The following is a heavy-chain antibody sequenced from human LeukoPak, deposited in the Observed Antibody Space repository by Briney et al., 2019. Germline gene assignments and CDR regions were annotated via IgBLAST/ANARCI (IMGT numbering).Heavy chain of an antibody. D-gene: IGHD5-12*01. V-gene: IGHV1-69*13. CDR3: ARGSYSGYDLFDY. CDR2: IIPIFGTA. Sequence: SVKVSCKASGGTFTSYAISWVRQAPGQGLEWMGGIIPIFGTANYAQKFQGRVTITADESTSTAYMELSSLRSEDTAVYYCARGSYSGYDLFDYWGQGTLVTVSS. J-gene: IGHJ4*02. CDR1: GGTFTSYA.